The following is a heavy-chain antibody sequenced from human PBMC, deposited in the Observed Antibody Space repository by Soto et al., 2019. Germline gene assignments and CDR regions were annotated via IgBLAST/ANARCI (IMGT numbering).Heavy chain of an antibody. CDR1: GYTFTGYY. J-gene: IGHJ3*02. CDR2: INPNSGGT. CDR3: ARDHLRQAEQLIPVPGSSTAAFDI. D-gene: IGHD6-6*01. V-gene: IGHV1-2*04. Sequence: GASVKVSCKASGYTFTGYYMHWVRQAPGQGLEWMGWINPNSGGTDYAQKFQGWVTMTRDTSISTAYMELSRLRSDDTAVYYCARDHLRQAEQLIPVPGSSTAAFDIWGQGTMVTVSS.